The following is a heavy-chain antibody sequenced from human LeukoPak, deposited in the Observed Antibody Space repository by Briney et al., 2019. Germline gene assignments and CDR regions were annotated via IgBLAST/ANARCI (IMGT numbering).Heavy chain of an antibody. CDR3: ARARITIFGVATYYMDV. D-gene: IGHD3-3*01. CDR2: INHSGST. Sequence: SETLSLTCAVYGGSFSGYYWSWIRQPPGKGLEWIGEINHSGSTNYNPSLKSRVTISVDTSKNQFSLKLSSVTAADTAVYYCARARITIFGVATYYMDVWGKGTTDTVSS. J-gene: IGHJ6*03. CDR1: GGSFSGYY. V-gene: IGHV4-34*01.